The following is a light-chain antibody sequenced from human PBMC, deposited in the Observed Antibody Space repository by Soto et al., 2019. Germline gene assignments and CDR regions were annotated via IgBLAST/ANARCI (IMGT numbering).Light chain of an antibody. Sequence: QSVLTQPPSASGSPGQSVTISCTGTSSDVGGYNYVSWYQQHPGKAPKLMIYEVSQRPSGVPDRFSGSKSGNTASLTVSGLQPEDEADYYCTSYAGSNDRYVFGTGTKATVL. CDR3: TSYAGSNDRYV. CDR2: EVS. CDR1: SSDVGGYNY. J-gene: IGLJ1*01. V-gene: IGLV2-8*01.